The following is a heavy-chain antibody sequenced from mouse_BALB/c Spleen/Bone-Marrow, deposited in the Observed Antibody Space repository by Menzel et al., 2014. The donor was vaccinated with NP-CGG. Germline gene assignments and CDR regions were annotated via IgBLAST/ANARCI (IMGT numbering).Heavy chain of an antibody. J-gene: IGHJ2*01. D-gene: IGHD1-2*01. Sequence: VQLQQSGPELVKPGPSVKISCKPSGYTFTEYTMHWVKQSHGKSLEWIGSINPNNGGTSYNQKFKGKATLTGDKSSSTAYMELRSLTSEDSAVYYCARRGGYDYWGQGTTLTVSS. CDR1: GYTFTEYT. CDR2: INPNNGGT. CDR3: ARRGGYDY. V-gene: IGHV1-22*01.